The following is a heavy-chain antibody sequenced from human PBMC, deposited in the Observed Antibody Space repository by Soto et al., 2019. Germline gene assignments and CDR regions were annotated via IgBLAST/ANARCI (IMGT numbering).Heavy chain of an antibody. V-gene: IGHV4-59*01. CDR2: IYYSGST. CDR1: GGSISSYY. J-gene: IGHJ5*02. Sequence: QVQLQESGPGLVKPSETLSLTCTVSGGSISSYYWSWIRQPPGKGLEWIGYIYYSGSTNYNPSLKSRVTISVDTSKNQFSLKLSSVTAADTAVYYCARGRVVVPAASPHSIGWGYNWFDPWGQGTLVTVSS. CDR3: ARGRVVVPAASPHSIGWGYNWFDP. D-gene: IGHD2-2*01.